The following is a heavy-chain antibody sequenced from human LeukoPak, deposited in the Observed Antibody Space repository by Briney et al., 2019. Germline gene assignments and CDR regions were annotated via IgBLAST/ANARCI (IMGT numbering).Heavy chain of an antibody. CDR3: AKHGDGNSLDH. CDR2: ISYDGSNK. CDR1: GFTFSSYG. Sequence: GGSLRLSCAASGFTFSSYGMHWVRQAPGKGLEWVAVISYDGSNKYYADSVKGRFTISRDNSKNTLYLQMNSLRAEDTAVYYCAKHGDGNSLDHWGQGTLVTVSS. D-gene: IGHD4-17*01. J-gene: IGHJ5*02. V-gene: IGHV3-30*18.